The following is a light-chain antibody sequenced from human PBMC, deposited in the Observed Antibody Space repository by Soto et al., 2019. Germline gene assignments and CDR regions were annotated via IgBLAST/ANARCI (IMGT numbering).Light chain of an antibody. CDR3: MQGTHWPIT. CDR2: KVS. J-gene: IGKJ5*01. V-gene: IGKV2-30*02. Sequence: DVVMTQSPLSLPFTLGHPASISCRSNQSLVHSDGIAYFSWFQQRPGRSPRRLIYKVSNRDSGVPARFSGSGLGTDFALKISRVEAEDVGVYYCMQGTHWPITFGQGTRLEIK. CDR1: QSLVHSDGIAY.